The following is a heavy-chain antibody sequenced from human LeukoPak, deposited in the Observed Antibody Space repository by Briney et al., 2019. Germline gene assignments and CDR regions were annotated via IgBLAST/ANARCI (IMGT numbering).Heavy chain of an antibody. CDR2: MNGDGSST. CDR3: AAITRPPSYNAFDI. V-gene: IGHV3-74*01. Sequence: GGSLRLFCAASGFTFSSYWMHWVRQTPGKGLVWVARMNGDGSSTSYADSVKGRFTLSRDNAKNKLYLQMTSLRAEDTAVYYCAAITRPPSYNAFDIWGQGAMVTVSS. D-gene: IGHD1-20*01. CDR1: GFTFSSYW. J-gene: IGHJ4*02.